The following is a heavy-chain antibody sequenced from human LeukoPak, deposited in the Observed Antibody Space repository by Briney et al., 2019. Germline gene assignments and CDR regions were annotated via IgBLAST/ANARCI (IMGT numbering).Heavy chain of an antibody. CDR2: IIPIFGTA. D-gene: IGHD2-2*02. J-gene: IGHJ4*02. CDR3: ARGRWDCSSTSCYNFDY. Sequence: SVKVSCKASGYTFTSYDINWVRQAPGQGLEWMGGIIPIFGTANYAQKFQGRVTITADESTSTAYMELSSLRSEDTAVYYCARGRWDCSSTSCYNFDYWGQGTLVTVSS. V-gene: IGHV1-69*13. CDR1: GYTFTSYD.